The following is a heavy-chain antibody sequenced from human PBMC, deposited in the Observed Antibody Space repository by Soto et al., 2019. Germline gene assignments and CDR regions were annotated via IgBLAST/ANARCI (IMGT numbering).Heavy chain of an antibody. D-gene: IGHD6-19*01. CDR1: GFTFSSYW. CDR2: IKQDGSEK. V-gene: IGHV3-7*01. J-gene: IGHJ3*02. CDR3: VRDRMWEQWLGPHDAFEI. Sequence: GGSLRLSCAASGFTFSSYWMSWVRQAPGKGLEWVANIKQDGSEKYYVDSVKGRFTISRDNAKNSLYLQMNSLRDDDTAVYYCVRDRMWEQWLGPHDAFEIWGQGTMVTVSS.